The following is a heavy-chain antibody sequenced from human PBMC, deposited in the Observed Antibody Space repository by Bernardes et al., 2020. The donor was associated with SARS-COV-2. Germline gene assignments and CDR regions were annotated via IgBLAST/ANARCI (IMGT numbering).Heavy chain of an antibody. J-gene: IGHJ3*02. Sequence: SETLSLTCTVSGGSISSAGYYWSWLPQHPGKGLEWIGYIYYSGSTDYNPSLKSRVTISVDTSKNQFSLKLSSVTAADTAVYYCARGGGITIFGVVIIHAFDIWGQGTMVTVSS. CDR1: GGSISSAGYY. CDR3: ARGGGITIFGVVIIHAFDI. CDR2: IYYSGST. D-gene: IGHD3-3*01. V-gene: IGHV4-31*03.